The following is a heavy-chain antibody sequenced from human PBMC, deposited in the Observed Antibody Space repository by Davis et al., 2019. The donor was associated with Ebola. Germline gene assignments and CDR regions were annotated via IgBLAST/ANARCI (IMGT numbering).Heavy chain of an antibody. CDR1: GFTFSSYA. V-gene: IGHV3-23*01. J-gene: IGHJ3*02. CDR3: AKDGIKYYYGSGPNAFDI. D-gene: IGHD3-10*01. CDR2: ISGSGGST. Sequence: PGGSLRLSCAASGFTFSSYAMSWVRQAPGKGLEWVSAISGSGGSTYYADSVKGRFTISRDNSKNTLYLQMNSLGAEDTAVYYCAKDGIKYYYGSGPNAFDIWGQGTMVTVSS.